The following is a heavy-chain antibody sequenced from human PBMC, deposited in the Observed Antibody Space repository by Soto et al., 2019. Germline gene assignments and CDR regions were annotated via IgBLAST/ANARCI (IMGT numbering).Heavy chain of an antibody. J-gene: IGHJ6*03. Sequence: ASVKVSCKASGYTFTSYDINWVRQATGQGLEWMGWMNPNSGNTGYAQKFQGRVTMTRNTSISTAYMELSSLRSEDTAVYYCARGPRRDYYYYYYYYMDVWGKGTTVTVSS. CDR1: GYTFTSYD. CDR2: MNPNSGNT. CDR3: ARGPRRDYYYYYYYYMDV. D-gene: IGHD3-3*01. V-gene: IGHV1-8*01.